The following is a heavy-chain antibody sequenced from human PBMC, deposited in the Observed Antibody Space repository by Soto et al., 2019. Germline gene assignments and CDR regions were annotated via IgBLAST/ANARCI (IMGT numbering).Heavy chain of an antibody. Sequence: QVQLVQSGAEVKKPGASVKVSCKASGYTFTSYDINWVRQATGQGLEWMGWMNPNSGNTGYAQKFQGRVTMTRNTSISTAYMELIRLRYEDTAVYYCARPVFWELRGYYYYGIDVGCPWNTVTVSS. J-gene: IGHJ6*02. CDR1: GYTFTSYD. CDR3: ARPVFWELRGYYYYGIDV. V-gene: IGHV1-8*01. CDR2: MNPNSGNT. D-gene: IGHD3-10*02.